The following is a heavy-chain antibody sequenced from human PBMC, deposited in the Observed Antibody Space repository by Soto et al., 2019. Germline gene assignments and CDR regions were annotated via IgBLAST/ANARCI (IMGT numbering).Heavy chain of an antibody. D-gene: IGHD3-10*01. Sequence: SETLSLTCTVSGGSISSYFWSWIRQSPGKGLEWIGHIYYSGSTSHSPSLKSRVSISVDTSKNQFSLEVHSVTAADTAVYYCARAGTNMVQFDYWGQGTLVTVSS. CDR2: IYYSGST. CDR3: ARAGTNMVQFDY. CDR1: GGSISSYF. V-gene: IGHV4-59*01. J-gene: IGHJ4*02.